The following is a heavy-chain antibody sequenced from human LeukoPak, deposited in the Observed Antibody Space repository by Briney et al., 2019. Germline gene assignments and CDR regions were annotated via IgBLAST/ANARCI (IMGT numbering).Heavy chain of an antibody. CDR3: ARSFPVAGDRGY. CDR1: GFTLSDYG. J-gene: IGHJ4*02. CDR2: ISYDGSNK. V-gene: IGHV3-30*12. Sequence: GGSLRLSCVVSGFTLSDYGIHWVRQAPGRGLEWVAVISYDGSNKYYADSVKGRFTISGDNSKNSLYLQMNSLRAEDTAVYYCARSFPVAGDRGYWGQGTLVTVSS. D-gene: IGHD6-19*01.